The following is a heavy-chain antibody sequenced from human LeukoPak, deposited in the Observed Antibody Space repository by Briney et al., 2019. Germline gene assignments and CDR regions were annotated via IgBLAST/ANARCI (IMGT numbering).Heavy chain of an antibody. CDR1: GYSISSGYY. Sequence: SSETLSLTCTVSGYSISSGYYWGWIRQSPGKGLEWIGSIYHSGRSYYNPSLKSRVTISVDTSKNQFSLKLDSVTAADTAVYYCATVGFSSVEYWGQGTLVTVSS. V-gene: IGHV4-38-2*02. J-gene: IGHJ4*02. CDR3: ATVGFSSVEY. D-gene: IGHD1-26*01. CDR2: IYHSGRS.